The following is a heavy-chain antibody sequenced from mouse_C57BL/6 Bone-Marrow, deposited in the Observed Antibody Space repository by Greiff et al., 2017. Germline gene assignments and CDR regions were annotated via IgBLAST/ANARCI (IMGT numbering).Heavy chain of an antibody. D-gene: IGHD2-1*01. Sequence: EVKVVESGGGLVQPGGSLSLSCAASGFTFTDYYMSWVRQPPGKALEWLGFIRNTANGYTTEYSASVKGRFTISRDNSHSILYIQMHALRSEDSATYYCAMLYCNYVCYCDVWGTGTTLTVSS. J-gene: IGHJ1*03. V-gene: IGHV7-3*01. CDR3: AMLYCNYVCYCDV. CDR2: IRNTANGYTT. CDR1: GFTFTDYY.